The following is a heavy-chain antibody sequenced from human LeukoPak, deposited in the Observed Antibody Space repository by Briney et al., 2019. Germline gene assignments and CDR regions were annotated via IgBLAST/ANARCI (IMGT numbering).Heavy chain of an antibody. Sequence: ASVKVSCKAFGYTFTNYGISWVRQAPGQGLEWMGWISAYNGNTNYAQKLQGRVTMTTDTSTSTAYMELRSLRSDDTAVYYCAAAMWFGEFRLDYWGQGTLVTASS. J-gene: IGHJ4*02. CDR1: GYTFTNYG. CDR3: AAAMWFGEFRLDY. CDR2: ISAYNGNT. D-gene: IGHD3-10*01. V-gene: IGHV1-18*01.